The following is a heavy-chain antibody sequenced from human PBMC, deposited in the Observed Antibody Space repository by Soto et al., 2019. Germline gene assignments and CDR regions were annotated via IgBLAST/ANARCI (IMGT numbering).Heavy chain of an antibody. J-gene: IGHJ6*03. CDR1: GFTFSSYG. Sequence: PGGSLRLACAASGFTFSSYGMHWVRQAPGKGLEWVAVIWYDGSNKYYADSVKGRFTISRDNSKNTLYLQMNSLRAEDTAVYYCARDFSEKYCSSTSCRLFKKENYYNYMDVWGKGTTVTVSS. V-gene: IGHV3-33*01. CDR3: ARDFSEKYCSSTSCRLFKKENYYNYMDV. CDR2: IWYDGSNK. D-gene: IGHD2-2*01.